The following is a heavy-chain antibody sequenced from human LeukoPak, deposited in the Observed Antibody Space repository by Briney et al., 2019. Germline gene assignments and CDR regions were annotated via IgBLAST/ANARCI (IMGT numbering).Heavy chain of an antibody. CDR1: GFTFSSYS. Sequence: PGGSLRLSCAASGFTFSSYSMNWVRQAPGNGLEWVSSISSSSSYIYYADSVKGRFTISRDNAKNSLYLQMNSLRAEDTAVYYCARDAAYCGGDCAYFDYWGQGTLVTVSS. CDR2: ISSSSSYI. CDR3: ARDAAYCGGDCAYFDY. V-gene: IGHV3-21*01. D-gene: IGHD2-21*02. J-gene: IGHJ4*02.